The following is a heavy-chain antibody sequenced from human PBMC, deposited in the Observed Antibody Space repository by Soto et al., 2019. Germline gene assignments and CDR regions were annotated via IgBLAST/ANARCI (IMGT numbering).Heavy chain of an antibody. CDR2: ISYDGSNK. D-gene: IGHD5-18*01. CDR3: AKSRGGYTAMDVFDY. J-gene: IGHJ4*02. V-gene: IGHV3-30*18. CDR1: GFTFSSYG. Sequence: GGSLRLSCAASGFTFSSYGMHWVRQAPGKGLEWVAVISYDGSNKYYADSVKGRFTISRDNSKNTLYLQMNSLRAEDTAVYYCAKSRGGYTAMDVFDYWGQGTLVTVSS.